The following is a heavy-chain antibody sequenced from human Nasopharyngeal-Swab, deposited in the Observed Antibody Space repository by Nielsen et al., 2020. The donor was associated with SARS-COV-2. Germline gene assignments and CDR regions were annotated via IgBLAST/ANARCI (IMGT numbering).Heavy chain of an antibody. V-gene: IGHV4-59*01. Sequence: SETLSLTCTVPDGSISSYYWSWIRQPPGKGLEWIGYIYYSGSTNYNPSLKSRVTISVDTSKNQFSLKLSSVTAADTAVYYCARATSGSYYPSDYWGQGTLVTVSS. CDR1: DGSISSYY. J-gene: IGHJ4*02. D-gene: IGHD1-26*01. CDR2: IYYSGST. CDR3: ARATSGSYYPSDY.